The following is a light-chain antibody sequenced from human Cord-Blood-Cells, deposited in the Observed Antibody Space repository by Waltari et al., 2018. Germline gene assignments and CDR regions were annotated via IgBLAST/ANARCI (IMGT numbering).Light chain of an antibody. Sequence: QSALTQPASVSGSPGQSITISCTGTCSDVGGYNYVFWYQQHPGKAPKLMIYDVSNRPSGVSNRFSGSKSGNMASLTISGLQAEDEADYYCSSYTSSSTLVFGGGTKLTVL. J-gene: IGLJ3*02. CDR1: CSDVGGYNY. CDR3: SSYTSSSTLV. V-gene: IGLV2-14*01. CDR2: DVS.